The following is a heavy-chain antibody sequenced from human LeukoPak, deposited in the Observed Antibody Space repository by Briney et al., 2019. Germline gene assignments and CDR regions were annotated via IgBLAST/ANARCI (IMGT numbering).Heavy chain of an antibody. CDR1: GYSFTSDW. CDR2: IYPDDSDT. V-gene: IGHV5-51*01. Sequence: GESLKISCKGSGYSFTSDWIGWVCQMPGKGLEWMGIIYPDDSDTRYGPSFEGQVTISVDKSISTAYLHWSSLKASDTAMYYCARYESSFYFDFWGQGTLVTVSS. J-gene: IGHJ4*02. CDR3: ARYESSFYFDF. D-gene: IGHD3-22*01.